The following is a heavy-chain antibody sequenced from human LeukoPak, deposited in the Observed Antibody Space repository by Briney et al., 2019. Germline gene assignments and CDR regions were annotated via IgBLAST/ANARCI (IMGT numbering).Heavy chain of an antibody. CDR3: TRAAYCSSISCYAFDI. CDR2: ISAYNGNT. J-gene: IGHJ3*02. D-gene: IGHD2-2*01. Sequence: ASVKVSCKASGYTFTSYGISWVRQAPGQGLEWMGWISAYNGNTNYAQKLQGRVTMTTDTSTSTAYMELRSLRSDDTAVYYCTRAAYCSSISCYAFDIWGQGTMVTVSS. V-gene: IGHV1-18*01. CDR1: GYTFTSYG.